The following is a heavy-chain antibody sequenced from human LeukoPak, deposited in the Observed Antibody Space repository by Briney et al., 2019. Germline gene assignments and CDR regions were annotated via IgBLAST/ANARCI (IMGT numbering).Heavy chain of an antibody. D-gene: IGHD3-3*01. CDR3: ARGNFGVVINPFVY. J-gene: IGHJ4*02. CDR1: GFTFSSYS. V-gene: IGHV3-21*01. CDR2: ISSSSSYI. Sequence: GGSLRLSCAASGFTFSSYSMNWVRQAPGKGLEGVSSISSSSSYIYYADSVKGRFTISRDNAKNSLYLQMNSLRAEDTAVYYCARGNFGVVINPFVYWGQGTLVTVSS.